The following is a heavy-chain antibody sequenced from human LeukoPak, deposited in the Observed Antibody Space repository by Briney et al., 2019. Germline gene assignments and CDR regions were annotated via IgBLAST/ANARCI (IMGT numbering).Heavy chain of an antibody. Sequence: SETLSLTCAVYGGSFSGYYWSWIRQPPGKGLEWIGEINHSGSTNYNPSLKSRVTISVDTSKNQFSLKLSSVTAADTAVYYCERGRYCSSTSCYRGRGFFDYWGQGTLVTVSS. J-gene: IGHJ4*02. V-gene: IGHV4-34*01. CDR3: ERGRYCSSTSCYRGRGFFDY. CDR2: INHSGST. CDR1: GGSFSGYY. D-gene: IGHD2-2*01.